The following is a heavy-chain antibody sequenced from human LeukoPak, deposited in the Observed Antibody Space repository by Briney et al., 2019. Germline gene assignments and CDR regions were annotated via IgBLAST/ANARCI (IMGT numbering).Heavy chain of an antibody. J-gene: IGHJ3*02. V-gene: IGHV3-21*01. CDR3: ARDGYCSGGSCYWDAFDI. CDR1: GFTFSSYS. CDR2: ISSSSSYI. D-gene: IGHD2-15*01. Sequence: PGGSLRLSCAASGFTFSSYSMNWVRQAPGKGLEWVSSISSSSSYIYYADSVKGRFTISRDNAKNSLYLQMNSLRAEDTAVYYCARDGYCSGGSCYWDAFDIWGQGTTVTVSS.